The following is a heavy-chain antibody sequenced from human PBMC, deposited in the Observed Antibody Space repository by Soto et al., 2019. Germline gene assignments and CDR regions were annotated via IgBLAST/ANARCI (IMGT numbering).Heavy chain of an antibody. D-gene: IGHD3-22*01. CDR3: ARGGDTHYYDSSGAPDAFDI. CDR2: ISSGSKYI. V-gene: IGHV3-21*01. CDR1: GFTFSTYS. Sequence: PGGSLRISCAASGFTFSTYSINWVRQAPGKGLECVSSISSGSKYIYYAVSVKGRFTVTRDNAKNLLYLQMNSLRAEDTAVYYCARGGDTHYYDSSGAPDAFDIWGQGTVVTVSS. J-gene: IGHJ3*02.